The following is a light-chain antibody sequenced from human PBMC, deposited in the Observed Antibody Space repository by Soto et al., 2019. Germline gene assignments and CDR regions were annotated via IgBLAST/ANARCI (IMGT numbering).Light chain of an antibody. CDR2: SNN. CDR3: AAWDDSLNGPV. CDR1: SSNIGSNT. J-gene: IGLJ3*02. V-gene: IGLV1-44*01. Sequence: QSVLTQPPSASGTPGQRVTISCSGSSSNIGSNTVNWYQQLPGTAPKLLIYSNNQRPSVVPDRFSGSKSGTSASLAISGLQSEDEADYYCAAWDDSLNGPVFGGGNKLTVL.